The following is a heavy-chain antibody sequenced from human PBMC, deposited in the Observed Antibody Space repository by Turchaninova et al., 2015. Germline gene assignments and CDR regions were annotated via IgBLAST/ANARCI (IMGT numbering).Heavy chain of an antibody. CDR2: IFHSGTT. V-gene: IGHV4-38-2*02. D-gene: IGHD3-22*01. CDR1: GSSLRSGYY. J-gene: IGHJ4*02. Sequence: VQLQESGPGLVKPSEPLSSTCAVSGSSLRSGYYWGWLRQPPGKGLEWIGSIFHSGTTYSNPSLKSRVTISVDTSKNQFSLKLSSVTAADTAVYYCAGESRIVGLDDNWGQGTLVTVSS. CDR3: AGESRIVGLDDN.